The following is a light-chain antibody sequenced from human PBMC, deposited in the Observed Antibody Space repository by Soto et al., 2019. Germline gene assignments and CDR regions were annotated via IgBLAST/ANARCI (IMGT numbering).Light chain of an antibody. Sequence: DIQMTQSPSSLSASVGDRVTVTCRASQTISVYLNWYQQKPGKAPQLLIYEASTLLSGVQSRFSGSGSGAEFTLTIRSLQPEEFASYYCQQSYRTPFTFRQGTRLEI. J-gene: IGKJ2*01. CDR1: QTISVY. CDR3: QQSYRTPFT. V-gene: IGKV1-39*01. CDR2: EAS.